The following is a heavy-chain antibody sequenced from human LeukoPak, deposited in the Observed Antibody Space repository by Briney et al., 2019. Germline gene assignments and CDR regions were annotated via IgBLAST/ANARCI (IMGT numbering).Heavy chain of an antibody. Sequence: SETLSLTCTVCGGSLSSCYWSWIRQPPGKGLEWIGYIYYSGSTNYNPSLKSRVTISVDTSKNPLSLKLSSVTAVGAEENECSNCVRCSSTSSHEWFNAWGQGTLVTVSS. CDR2: IYYSGST. D-gene: IGHD2-2*01. J-gene: IGHJ5*02. CDR3: SNCVRCSSTSSHEWFNA. CDR1: GGSLSSCY. V-gene: IGHV4-59*01.